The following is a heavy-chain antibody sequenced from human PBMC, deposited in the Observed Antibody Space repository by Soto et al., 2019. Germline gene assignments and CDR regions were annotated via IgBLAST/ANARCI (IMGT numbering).Heavy chain of an antibody. Sequence: PSETLSLTCTVSGGSISSYYWSWIRQPPGKGLEWIGYIYYSGSTNYNPSLKSRVTISVDTSKNQFSLKLSSVTAADTAVYYCARFRYCSGGSCYSLRNNWFDPWGQGTLVTVSS. D-gene: IGHD2-15*01. CDR1: GGSISSYY. V-gene: IGHV4-59*08. CDR2: IYYSGST. J-gene: IGHJ5*02. CDR3: ARFRYCSGGSCYSLRNNWFDP.